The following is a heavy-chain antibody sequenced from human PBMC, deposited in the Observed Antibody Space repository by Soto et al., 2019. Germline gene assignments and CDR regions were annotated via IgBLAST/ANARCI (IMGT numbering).Heavy chain of an antibody. V-gene: IGHV5-10-1*01. J-gene: IGHJ6*02. Sequence: ESLKISCQGSGSSFTTYWISWVRQMPGKGLEWMGKIDPGDSSTNYSPSFRGHITISVDRSINTAHLQFSSLKAADTAVYYCARLEKWYYNYYGLDVWGQGTMVTVSS. CDR3: ARLEKWYYNYYGLDV. CDR2: IDPGDSST. CDR1: GSSFTTYW. D-gene: IGHD1-26*01.